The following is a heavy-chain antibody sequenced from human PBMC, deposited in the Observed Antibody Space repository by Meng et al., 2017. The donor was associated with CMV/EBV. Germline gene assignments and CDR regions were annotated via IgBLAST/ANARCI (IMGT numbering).Heavy chain of an antibody. D-gene: IGHD6-13*01. CDR3: AKGAGIAAADYYYGMDV. CDR1: GFTFDDYT. V-gene: IGHV3-43*01. Sequence: LSLTCAASGFTFDDYTMHWVRQAPGKGLEWVSLISWDGGSTYYADSVKGRFTISRDNSKNSLYLQMNSLRTEDTALYYCAKGAGIAAADYYYGMDVWGQGTTVTVSS. J-gene: IGHJ6*02. CDR2: ISWDGGST.